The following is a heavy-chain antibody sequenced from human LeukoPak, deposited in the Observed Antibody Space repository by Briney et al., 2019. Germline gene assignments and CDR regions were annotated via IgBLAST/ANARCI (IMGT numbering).Heavy chain of an antibody. CDR1: GFTFSTYG. CDR3: AKRRGEDYFDY. CDR2: IRYDGSNK. Sequence: GGSLRLSCAASGFTFSTYGMHWVRQTPGKGREWVAFIRYDGSNKYYEESVKGRFTISRDNSKNTLYLQMKSLRAEDTAVYYCAKRRGEDYFDYWGRGSLVTVSS. J-gene: IGHJ4*02. V-gene: IGHV3-30*02. D-gene: IGHD2-21*01.